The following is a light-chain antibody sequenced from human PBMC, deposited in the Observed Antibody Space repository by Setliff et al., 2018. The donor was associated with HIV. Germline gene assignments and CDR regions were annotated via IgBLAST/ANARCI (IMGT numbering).Light chain of an antibody. CDR2: EVR. V-gene: IGLV2-14*01. CDR1: SSDVGGYNY. Sequence: QSALTQPASVSGSPGQSITISCTGTSSDVGGYNYVSWYQQHPGKAPKLIIYEVRNRPSGVSNRFSGSKSGNTASLTISGLQAEDEADYYCSSYAITNTRPFGTGTKVTL. CDR3: SSYAITNTRP. J-gene: IGLJ1*01.